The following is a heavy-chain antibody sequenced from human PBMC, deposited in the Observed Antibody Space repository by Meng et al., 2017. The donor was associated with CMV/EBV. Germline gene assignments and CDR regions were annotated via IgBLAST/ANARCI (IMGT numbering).Heavy chain of an antibody. J-gene: IGHJ5*02. V-gene: IGHV1-69*05. CDR3: ARGGGTIFGVVTNNWFDP. CDR1: FPSYG. Sequence: FPSYGISWVRQAPGQGLEWMGGIIPIFGTANYAQKFQGRVTITTDESTSTAYMELSSLRSEDTAVYYCARGGGTIFGVVTNNWFDPWGQGTLVTVSS. D-gene: IGHD3-3*01. CDR2: IIPIFGTA.